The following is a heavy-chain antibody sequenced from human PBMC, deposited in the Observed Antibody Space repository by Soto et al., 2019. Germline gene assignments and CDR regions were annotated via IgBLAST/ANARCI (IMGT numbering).Heavy chain of an antibody. CDR2: FDPEDGET. D-gene: IGHD2-15*01. CDR3: ATADGGNPGLSSGMDV. Sequence: ASVKVSCKVSGYTLTELSMHWVRQAPGKGLEWMGGFDPEDGETIYAQKFQGRVTMTEDTSTDTAYMELSSLRSEDTAVYYCATADGGNPGLSSGMDVWGQGTTVTVSS. CDR1: GYTLTELS. J-gene: IGHJ6*02. V-gene: IGHV1-24*01.